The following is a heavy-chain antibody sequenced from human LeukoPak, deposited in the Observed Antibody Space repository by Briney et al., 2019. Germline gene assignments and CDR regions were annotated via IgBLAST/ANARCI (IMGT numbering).Heavy chain of an antibody. J-gene: IGHJ4*02. Sequence: SETLSLTCTVSGGSISSYYWSWIRQPPGKGLEWIGYIYYSGSTNYNPSLKSRVTISVDTSKNQFSLKLSSVTAADTAVYYCARHGGHYDLWSGTKKKFDYWGQGTLVTVSS. V-gene: IGHV4-59*08. CDR2: IYYSGST. CDR1: GGSISSYY. D-gene: IGHD3-3*01. CDR3: ARHGGHYDLWSGTKKKFDY.